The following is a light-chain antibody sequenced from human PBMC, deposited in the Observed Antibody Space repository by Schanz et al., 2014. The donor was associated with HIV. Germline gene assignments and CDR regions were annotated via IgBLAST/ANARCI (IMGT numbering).Light chain of an antibody. CDR3: QQYGSS. Sequence: EIVMTQSPATLSVSPGERATLSCRTSQSVSSNLAWYQQKPGQAPRLLISGASSRATGIPDRFSGSGSGTDFTLTISRLEPEDFAVYYCQQYGSSFGPGTKVEIK. CDR1: QSVSSN. J-gene: IGKJ3*01. CDR2: GAS. V-gene: IGKV3-20*01.